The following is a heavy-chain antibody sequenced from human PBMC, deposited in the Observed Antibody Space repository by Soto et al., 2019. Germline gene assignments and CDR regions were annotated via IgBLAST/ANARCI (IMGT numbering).Heavy chain of an antibody. D-gene: IGHD6-25*01. V-gene: IGHV1-46*03. CDR2: INPSGGST. CDR1: GYTFTSYY. J-gene: IGHJ4*02. Sequence: GASVKVSCKASGYTFTSYYVHWVRQAPGQGLEWMGIINPSGGSTSYAQKFQGRVTMTRDTSTSTVYMELSSLRSEDTAVYYCARENIAAAEFDYWGQGTLVTVSS. CDR3: ARENIAAAEFDY.